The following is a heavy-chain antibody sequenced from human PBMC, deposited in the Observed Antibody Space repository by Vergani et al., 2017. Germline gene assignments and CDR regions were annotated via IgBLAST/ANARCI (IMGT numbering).Heavy chain of an antibody. V-gene: IGHV3-30*01. Sequence: QVQLVESGGGVVQPGRSLRLSCAASGFTFSSYAMHWVRQAPGKGLEWVAVISYDGSNKYYADSVKGRFTISSDNSKNTLYLQMNSLRAEDTAVYYCASELFGVVTRSMAPHDAFDVWGQGTMVTVSS. CDR3: ASELFGVVTRSMAPHDAFDV. D-gene: IGHD3-3*01. CDR1: GFTFSSYA. CDR2: ISYDGSNK. J-gene: IGHJ3*01.